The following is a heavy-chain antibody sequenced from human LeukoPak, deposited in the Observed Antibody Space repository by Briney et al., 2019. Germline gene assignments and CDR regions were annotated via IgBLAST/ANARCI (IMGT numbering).Heavy chain of an antibody. J-gene: IGHJ4*02. D-gene: IGHD3-3*01. Sequence: GRSLRLSCVASGLAFSSYSMHWVRQAPGKGLEWVGVISYDGSDEYYTDSVKGRFTISRDNSKNTVYLQMNSLRADDTAVYYCARDFTPEWFDIHWGQGTLVTVS. CDR1: GLAFSSYS. CDR2: ISYDGSDE. CDR3: ARDFTPEWFDIH. V-gene: IGHV3-30*04.